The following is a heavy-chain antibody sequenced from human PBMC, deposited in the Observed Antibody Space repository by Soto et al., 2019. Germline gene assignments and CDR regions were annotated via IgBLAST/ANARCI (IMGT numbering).Heavy chain of an antibody. J-gene: IGHJ4*02. CDR2: ISYDGFEK. D-gene: IGHD5-18*01. V-gene: IGHV3-30*03. CDR3: ASRFLRGYTDY. Sequence: GGSLRLSCAASAFTFRSYDMHWVRQAPGKGLEWVAVISYDGFEKFYVDSVKGRFSISRDNSKNSLYLQMNSLRAEDTAVYYCASRFLRGYTDYWGQGTLVTVSS. CDR1: AFTFRSYD.